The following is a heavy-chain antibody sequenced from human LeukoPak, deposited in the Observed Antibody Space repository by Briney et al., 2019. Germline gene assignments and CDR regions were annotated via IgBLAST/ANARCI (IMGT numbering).Heavy chain of an antibody. D-gene: IGHD7-27*01. V-gene: IGHV3-7*01. CDR1: RFTFSNYW. J-gene: IGHJ4*02. CDR2: IKQDGSEK. CDR3: ANTGGLQI. Sequence: GGSPRLSCTASRFTFSNYWMTWVRQAPGMGLEWVANIKQDGSEKNYVDSVKGRFTISRDNAKNSLYLQMNSLRAEDTAVYFCANTGGLQIWGQGTLVTVSS.